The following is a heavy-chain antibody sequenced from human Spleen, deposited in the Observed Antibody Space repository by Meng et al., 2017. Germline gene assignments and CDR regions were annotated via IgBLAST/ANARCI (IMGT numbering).Heavy chain of an antibody. CDR2: ISDSGDTT. D-gene: IGHD5-18*01. V-gene: IGHV3-23*01. Sequence: GGSLRLSCAASGFTFSSHAMSWVRQVPGKGLEWVSSISDSGDTTYYADSVKGRFTISRDNSKTTLYLRMNTLRAEDTAVYYCAKYSNQYGYTYGFWYFDLWGRGTLVTVSS. J-gene: IGHJ2*01. CDR3: AKYSNQYGYTYGFWYFDL. CDR1: GFTFSSHA.